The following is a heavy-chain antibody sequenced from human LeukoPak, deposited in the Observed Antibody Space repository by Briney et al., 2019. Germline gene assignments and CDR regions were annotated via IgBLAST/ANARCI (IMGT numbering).Heavy chain of an antibody. D-gene: IGHD5-18*01. CDR3: ARITEGYSDGGYFDY. J-gene: IGHJ4*02. V-gene: IGHV3-64*01. Sequence: PGGSLRLSCAASGFTFRSYGMHWVRQAPGKGLEYVSAISSNGGGTYYANSVKGRFTISRDNSKNTLYLQVGSLRVEDMGVYYCARITEGYSDGGYFDYWGQGTLVTVSS. CDR1: GFTFRSYG. CDR2: ISSNGGGT.